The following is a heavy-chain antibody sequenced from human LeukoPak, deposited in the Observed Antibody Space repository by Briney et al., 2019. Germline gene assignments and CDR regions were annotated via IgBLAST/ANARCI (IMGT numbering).Heavy chain of an antibody. J-gene: IGHJ4*02. CDR3: ATHSPAPGESTDY. CDR1: GLTFNNAW. Sequence: PGGSLRLSCAVSGLTFNNAWMSWVRQAPGKGLEWAGRIKSKNDGETTDYAAPVKGRFTLSRDDSKNTLYLQMNSLRTEDTAVYYCATHSPAPGESTDYWGQGTLVTVSS. V-gene: IGHV3-15*01. D-gene: IGHD3-10*01. CDR2: IKSKNDGETT.